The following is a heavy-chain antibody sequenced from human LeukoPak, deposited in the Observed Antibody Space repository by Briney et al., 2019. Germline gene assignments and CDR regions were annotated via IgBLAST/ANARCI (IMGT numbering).Heavy chain of an antibody. CDR3: TSNDYYCLDY. V-gene: IGHV4-59*12. CDR2: IYYSGTT. Sequence: SETLSLTCTVSGDSISGYYWSWIRQPPGKGLEWIGYIYYSGTTNYNPSLKSRVTISVDKSKNQFSLILTSVTAADTAVYYCTSNDYYCLDYWGQGTLVTVSS. CDR1: GDSISGYY. D-gene: IGHD1-26*01. J-gene: IGHJ4*02.